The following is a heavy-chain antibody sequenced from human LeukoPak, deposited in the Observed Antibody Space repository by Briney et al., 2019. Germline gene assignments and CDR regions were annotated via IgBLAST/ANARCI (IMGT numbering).Heavy chain of an antibody. CDR1: GFSFSSLA. V-gene: IGHV3-30*02. CDR3: ARDPGTAMVARLSDY. D-gene: IGHD5-18*01. J-gene: IGHJ4*02. Sequence: GGSLRLSCAASGFSFSSLAMSWVRQAPGKGLEWVAFIRYDGSNKYYADSVKGRFTISRDNSKNTLYLQMNSLRADDTAVYYCARDPGTAMVARLSDYWGQGTLVTVSS. CDR2: IRYDGSNK.